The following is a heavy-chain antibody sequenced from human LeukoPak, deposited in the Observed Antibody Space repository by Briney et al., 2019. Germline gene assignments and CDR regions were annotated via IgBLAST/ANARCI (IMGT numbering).Heavy chain of an antibody. D-gene: IGHD6-19*01. J-gene: IGHJ5*02. CDR2: INPNSGGT. CDR1: GYTFTGYY. V-gene: IGHV1-2*02. CDR3: ARAFGLGKASSGFNWFDP. Sequence: ASVKVSCKASGYTFTGYYMHWVRQAPGQGLEWMGWINPNSGGTNYAQKFQGRVTMTRDTSISTAYMELSRLRSDDTAVYYCARAFGLGKASSGFNWFDPWGQGTLVTVSS.